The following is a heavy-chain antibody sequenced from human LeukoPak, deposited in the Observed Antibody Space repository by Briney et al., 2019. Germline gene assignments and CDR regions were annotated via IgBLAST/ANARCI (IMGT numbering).Heavy chain of an antibody. D-gene: IGHD1-20*01. CDR2: ISSSGSTI. CDR3: ARGVQGIAATTSY. Sequence: GGSLRLSCAASGFTFSSYEMNWVRQAPGKGLEWVSYISSSGSTICYADSVKGRFAISRDNAKNSLYLQMNSLRAKDTAVYYCARGVQGIAATTSYWGQGTLVTVSS. J-gene: IGHJ4*02. V-gene: IGHV3-48*03. CDR1: GFTFSSYE.